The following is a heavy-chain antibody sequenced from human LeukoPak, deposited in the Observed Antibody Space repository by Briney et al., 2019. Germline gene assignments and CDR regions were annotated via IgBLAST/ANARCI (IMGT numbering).Heavy chain of an antibody. CDR3: AKGSSSGWYKGAFDI. J-gene: IGHJ3*02. Sequence: PGGSLRLSCAASGFTFSSYGMHWVRQAPGKGLEWVAVISYDGSNKYYADSVKGRFTISRDNSKNTLYLQMNSLRAEDTAVYYCAKGSSSGWYKGAFDIWGQGPMVTVPS. D-gene: IGHD6-19*01. CDR1: GFTFSSYG. CDR2: ISYDGSNK. V-gene: IGHV3-30*18.